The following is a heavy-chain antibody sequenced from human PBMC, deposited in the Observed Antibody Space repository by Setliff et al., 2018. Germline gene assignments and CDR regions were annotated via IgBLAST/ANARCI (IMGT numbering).Heavy chain of an antibody. Sequence: SETLSLTCAVSGRSISGEYYWGWIRQPPGGGPEWIGIIYHDGRAYYSTSLKSRVNLSLDMSKTQFSLHLNSVTAADTAVYYCMRQVGGGLWYFDYWGQGILVTVSS. V-gene: IGHV4-38-2*01. D-gene: IGHD2-15*01. J-gene: IGHJ4*02. CDR2: IYHDGRA. CDR1: GRSISGEYY. CDR3: MRQVGGGLWYFDY.